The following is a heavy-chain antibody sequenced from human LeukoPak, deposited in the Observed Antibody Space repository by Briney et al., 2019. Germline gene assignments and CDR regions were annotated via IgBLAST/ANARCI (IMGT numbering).Heavy chain of an antibody. CDR3: ARHWVEMTTPYSFDY. Sequence: PSETLSLTCTVSGGSISSYYWGWIRQPPGKGLEWIGYIYNSGSTNYNPSLKSRVTISVDTSKNQFSLKLSSVTAADTAMYYCARHWVEMTTPYSFDYWGQGTLVTVSS. V-gene: IGHV4-59*08. J-gene: IGHJ4*02. CDR1: GGSISSYY. D-gene: IGHD5-24*01. CDR2: IYNSGST.